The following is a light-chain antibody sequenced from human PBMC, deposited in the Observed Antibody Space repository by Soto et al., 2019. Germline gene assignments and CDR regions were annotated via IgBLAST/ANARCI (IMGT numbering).Light chain of an antibody. CDR3: QQYGGSLQT. V-gene: IGKV3-20*01. J-gene: IGKJ1*01. Sequence: IVLTKSPGTLSLSPGERATLSCRASQSVSSSYLAWYQQKPGQAPRLLIYGASSRATGIPARFSGSGSGTDFTLTISRLEPEDFAVYYCQQYGGSLQTFGQGTKVDI. CDR1: QSVSSSY. CDR2: GAS.